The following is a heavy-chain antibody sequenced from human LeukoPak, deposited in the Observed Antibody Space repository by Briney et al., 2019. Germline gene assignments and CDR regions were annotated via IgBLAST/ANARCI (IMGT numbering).Heavy chain of an antibody. CDR1: GGSISIYY. J-gene: IGHJ4*02. CDR2: IYYCGST. D-gene: IGHD5-12*01. V-gene: IGHV4-59*01. CDR3: ARGGDSGYDLDYFDY. Sequence: SSETLSLTCTVSGGSISIYYGIWMRQPPGGARVGIGYIYYCGSTIYNPSLKRRVTISVDTSKNQFSLKLSSVTAADTAVYYCARGGDSGYDLDYFDYWGQGTLVTVSS.